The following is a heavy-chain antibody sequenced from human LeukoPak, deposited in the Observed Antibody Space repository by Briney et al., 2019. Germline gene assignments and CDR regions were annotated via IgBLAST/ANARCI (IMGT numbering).Heavy chain of an antibody. V-gene: IGHV3-23*01. J-gene: IGHJ4*02. CDR2: ISGSDGST. CDR3: AKMSGYFDY. D-gene: IGHD5/OR15-5a*01. CDR1: GFTFSNYA. Sequence: GGSLRLSCTASGFTFSNYAMSWVRQAPGKGLEWVSTISGSDGSTYYADSVKGRFTISRDNSKNTLYLQMNSLRVEDTAVYYCAKMSGYFDYWGQGTLVTVSS.